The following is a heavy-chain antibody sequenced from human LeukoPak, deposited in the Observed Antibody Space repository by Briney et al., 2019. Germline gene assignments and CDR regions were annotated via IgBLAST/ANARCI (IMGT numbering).Heavy chain of an antibody. CDR3: ARGSTARYYYDSSGYYRGAVDY. V-gene: IGHV1-18*01. CDR2: ISAYNGNT. Sequence: ASVKVSCKTSGNTFTNNGISWVRQAPGQGLEWMGWISAYNGNTNYAQKLQGRVTMTTDTSTSTAYMELRSLRSDDTAVYYCARGSTARYYYDSSGYYRGAVDYWGQGTLVTVSS. CDR1: GNTFTNNG. D-gene: IGHD3-22*01. J-gene: IGHJ4*02.